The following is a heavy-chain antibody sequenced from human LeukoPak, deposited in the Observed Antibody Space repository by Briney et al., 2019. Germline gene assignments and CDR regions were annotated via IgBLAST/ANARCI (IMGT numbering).Heavy chain of an antibody. Sequence: PSETLSLTCTVSGGSISSCYWSWIRQPPGKGLEWIGYIYYSGSTNYNPSLKSRVTISVDTSKNQFSLKLSSVTAADTAVYYCARVLDCTNGVCYYFDYWGQGTLVTVSS. CDR3: ARVLDCTNGVCYYFDY. CDR1: GGSISSCY. D-gene: IGHD2-8*01. CDR2: IYYSGST. J-gene: IGHJ4*02. V-gene: IGHV4-59*01.